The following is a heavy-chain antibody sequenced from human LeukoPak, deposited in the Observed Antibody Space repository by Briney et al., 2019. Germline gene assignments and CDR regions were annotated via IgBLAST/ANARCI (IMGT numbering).Heavy chain of an antibody. D-gene: IGHD1-26*01. J-gene: IGHJ3*02. CDR2: IKQDGSEK. CDR3: ARGGSSYGWELLLLFDI. V-gene: IGHV3-7*01. CDR1: GFTFSSYW. Sequence: GGSLRLSCAASGFTFSSYWMSWVRQAPGKGLEWVANIKQDGSEKYYVDSVKGRFTISRDNARNSLYLQMNSLRAEDTAVYYCARGGSSYGWELLLLFDIWGQGTMVTVSS.